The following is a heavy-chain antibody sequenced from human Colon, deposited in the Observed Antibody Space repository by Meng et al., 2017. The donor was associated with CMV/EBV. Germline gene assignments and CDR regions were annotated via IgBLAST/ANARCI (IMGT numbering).Heavy chain of an antibody. CDR2: VCYNGIT. CDR1: GGSMSSNC. J-gene: IGHJ1*01. Sequence: VRRKGRGPGLVKPSETLSLTCAVSGGSMSSNCWSWIRQPPGKGLEWIGYVCYNGITDYNPSLKSRVTISGETSKNQFSLQVSSVTAADTAMYYCALRGLAAGTFQHWGQGALVTVSS. CDR3: ALRGLAAGTFQH. V-gene: IGHV4-59*01. D-gene: IGHD6-13*01.